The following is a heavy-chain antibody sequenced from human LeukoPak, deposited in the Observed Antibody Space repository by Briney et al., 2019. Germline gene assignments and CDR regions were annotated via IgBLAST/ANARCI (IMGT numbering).Heavy chain of an antibody. D-gene: IGHD6-19*01. CDR1: GGTFSSYA. J-gene: IGHJ4*02. CDR3: ARGLEPGIAVAGASGYFDY. Sequence: GASVKVSCKASGGTFSSYAISWVRQAPGQGLEWMGGIIPIFGTANYAQKFQGRVTITTDESTSTAYMELSSLRSEDTAVYYCARGLEPGIAVAGASGYFDYWGQGTLVTVSS. V-gene: IGHV1-69*05. CDR2: IIPIFGTA.